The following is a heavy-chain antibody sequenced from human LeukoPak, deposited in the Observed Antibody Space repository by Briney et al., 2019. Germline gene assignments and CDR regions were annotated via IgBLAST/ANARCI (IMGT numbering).Heavy chain of an antibody. CDR3: ANPLTRGPLLKYYGMDV. J-gene: IGHJ6*02. D-gene: IGHD3-10*01. V-gene: IGHV3-23*01. CDR1: GFTFSSYA. CDR2: ISGSGGST. Sequence: PGGSLRLSCAASGFTFSSYAMSWVRQAPGKGLEWVSAISGSGGSTYYADSVKGRFTISRDNSKNTLYLQMNSLRAEDTAVYYCANPLTRGPLLKYYGMDVWGQGTTVTVSS.